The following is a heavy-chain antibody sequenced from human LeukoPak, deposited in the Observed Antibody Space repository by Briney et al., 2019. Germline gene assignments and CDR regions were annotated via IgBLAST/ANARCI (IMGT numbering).Heavy chain of an antibody. Sequence: ASVKVSCKASGYTFAGYFIHWVRQAPGQGLEWMGRINPNSGDTEYAPKFQGWATITRDTSISTAYVEVRRLISDDTALYYSARDLASTSNWEFDLWGQGTLVILSS. CDR1: GYTFAGYF. D-gene: IGHD1-26*01. CDR2: INPNSGDT. J-gene: IGHJ4*02. V-gene: IGHV1-2*04. CDR3: ARDLASTSNWEFDL.